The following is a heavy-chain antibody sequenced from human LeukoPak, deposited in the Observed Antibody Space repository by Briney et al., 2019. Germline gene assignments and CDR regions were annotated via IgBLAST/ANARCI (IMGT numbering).Heavy chain of an antibody. J-gene: IGHJ4*02. CDR2: IWYDGSNK. D-gene: IGHD3-3*01. V-gene: IGHV3-33*01. CDR1: GFTFRSYG. CDR3: ARELPPLEKYYFDY. Sequence: PGGSLSLSCAASGFTFRSYGMHWVRQAPGKGLQWGAVIWYDGSNKYYADSVKGRFTISRDNSKNTLSLQMNSLRAEDTAAYYCARELPPLEKYYFDYWGQGTLVTVSS.